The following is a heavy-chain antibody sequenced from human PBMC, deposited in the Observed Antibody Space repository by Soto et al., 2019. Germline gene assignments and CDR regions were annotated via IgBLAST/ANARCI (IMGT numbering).Heavy chain of an antibody. V-gene: IGHV4-31*03. CDR2: IYHTGST. CDR3: ARGGYYSESNCPYAIHYYYGMDV. J-gene: IGHJ6*02. Sequence: SETLSLTCTVSGDSINSGGYYWNWIRQHPGKGLEWVGYIYHTGSTYYNPSLKSRLIMSVDTSRNQFSLKLNSVTAADTAVYYCARGGYYSESNCPYAIHYYYGMDVWGQGTTVTVSS. CDR1: GDSINSGGYY. D-gene: IGHD3-3*01.